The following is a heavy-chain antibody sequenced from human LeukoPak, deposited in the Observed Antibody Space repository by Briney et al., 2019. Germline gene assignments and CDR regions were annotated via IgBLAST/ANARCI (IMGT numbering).Heavy chain of an antibody. V-gene: IGHV4-4*02. CDR3: ARGSVVRGALDY. Sequence: SETLSLTCAVSGGSISSNNWWSWVRQAPRKGLEWIGEIYHSGSTNYNPSLKSRVTTSVDKSKNQFSLKLNSVTAADTAVYYCARGSVVRGALDYWGQGTLVTVSS. CDR2: IYHSGST. D-gene: IGHD3-10*01. J-gene: IGHJ4*02. CDR1: GGSISSNNW.